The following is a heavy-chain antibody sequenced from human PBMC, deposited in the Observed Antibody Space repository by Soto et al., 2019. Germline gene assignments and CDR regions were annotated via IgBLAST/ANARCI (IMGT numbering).Heavy chain of an antibody. CDR3: ARDRKGVYFPLGY. CDR1: GFTFSSYW. Sequence: EVQLVESGGGLVQPGGSLRLSCAASGFTFSSYWMSWVRQAPGKGLEWVANIKQDGSEKYYVDSVKGRFTISRDNAKNSLYLQMNSLRVEDTAVYYCARDRKGVYFPLGYWGQGTLVTVSS. J-gene: IGHJ4*02. CDR2: IKQDGSEK. V-gene: IGHV3-7*01. D-gene: IGHD3-16*01.